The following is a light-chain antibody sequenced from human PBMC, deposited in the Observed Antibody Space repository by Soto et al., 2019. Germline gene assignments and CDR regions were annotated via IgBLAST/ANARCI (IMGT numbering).Light chain of an antibody. CDR2: DTS. V-gene: IGKV3-15*01. Sequence: VLTQSPATLSVSPGERATLSCRASQGVSSLLAWYQQKPRQAPRLLIYDTSTRATGVPARFSGSGSGTDFTLTISSLQSEDLAIYYCQQYNTWPYTFGQGTKLEIK. CDR3: QQYNTWPYT. J-gene: IGKJ2*01. CDR1: QGVSSL.